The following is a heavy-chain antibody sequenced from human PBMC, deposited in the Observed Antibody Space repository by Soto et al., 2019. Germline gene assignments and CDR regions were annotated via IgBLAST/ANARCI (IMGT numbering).Heavy chain of an antibody. Sequence: GGSLRLSCAASGFTFSNAWMSWVRQAPGKGLEWGGRIKSKTDGGTTDYAAPVKGRFTISRDDSKNTLYLQMNSLKTEDTAVYYCTTGYCTNGVCYTIDYWGQGTLVTVSS. D-gene: IGHD2-8*01. CDR2: IKSKTDGGTT. V-gene: IGHV3-15*01. CDR3: TTGYCTNGVCYTIDY. J-gene: IGHJ4*02. CDR1: GFTFSNAW.